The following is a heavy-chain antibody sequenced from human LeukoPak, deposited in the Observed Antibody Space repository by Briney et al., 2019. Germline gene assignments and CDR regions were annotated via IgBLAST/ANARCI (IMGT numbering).Heavy chain of an antibody. V-gene: IGHV3-30-3*01. J-gene: IGHJ4*02. CDR2: ISYDGNNK. CDR1: GFTFSSYA. CDR3: ARDLSGGGLDY. Sequence: GRSLRLPCAASGFTFSSYAMHWVRQAPGKGLEWVAVISYDGNNKHYADSVKGRFTISRDNSKNTLYMQMNSLRAEDTAVYSCARDLSGGGLDYWGQGTLVTVSS. D-gene: IGHD3-16*01.